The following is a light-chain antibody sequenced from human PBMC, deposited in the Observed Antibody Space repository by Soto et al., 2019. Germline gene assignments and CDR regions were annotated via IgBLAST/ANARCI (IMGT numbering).Light chain of an antibody. CDR2: YTS. CDR1: QSVSSD. J-gene: IGKJ5*01. Sequence: EIMLTQCPSTLSFSPWERSALSFMASQSVSSDLAWYQQKPGQAPRLLIYYTSTRATGFPARFSGGGSGTEFTLTISGLQSEDSAFYYCQQYNKWPITFGQGTRLEI. CDR3: QQYNKWPIT. V-gene: IGKV3-15*01.